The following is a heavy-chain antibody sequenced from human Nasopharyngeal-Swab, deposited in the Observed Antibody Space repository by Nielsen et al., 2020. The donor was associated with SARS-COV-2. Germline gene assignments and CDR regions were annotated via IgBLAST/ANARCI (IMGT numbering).Heavy chain of an antibody. CDR2: ISAYNGNT. CDR3: ARDRQYYDSSGYYYVLDYYYGMDV. CDR1: GYTFTSYG. V-gene: IGHV1-18*01. J-gene: IGHJ6*02. Sequence: ASVKVSCKASGYTFTSYGISWVRQAPGQGLEWMGWISAYNGNTNYAQKPQGRVTMTTDTSTSTAYMELRSLRSDDTAVYYCARDRQYYDSSGYYYVLDYYYGMDVWGQGTTVTVSS. D-gene: IGHD3-22*01.